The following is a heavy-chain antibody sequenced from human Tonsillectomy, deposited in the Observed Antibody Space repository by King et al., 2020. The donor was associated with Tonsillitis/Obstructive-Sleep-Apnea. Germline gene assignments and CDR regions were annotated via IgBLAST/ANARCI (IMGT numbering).Heavy chain of an antibody. D-gene: IGHD3-3*01. Sequence: VQLVESGGGLVQSGRSLRLSCAASGFTFDDYAMHWVRQAPGKGLEWVSGIIFNSDNIGYADPVKGRFNISRDNAKNSLYLQINSLRGEHTSLYYCTKGITFFGVAYYFYYWGRGTLVSVSS. CDR1: GFTFDDYA. J-gene: IGHJ4*02. CDR3: TKGITFFGVAYYFYY. CDR2: IIFNSDNI. V-gene: IGHV3-9*01.